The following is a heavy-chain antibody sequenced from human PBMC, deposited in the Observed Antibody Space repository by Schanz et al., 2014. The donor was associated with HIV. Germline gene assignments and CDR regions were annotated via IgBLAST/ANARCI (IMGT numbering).Heavy chain of an antibody. CDR3: ARIYVDTAMVEEY. J-gene: IGHJ4*02. Sequence: DVRLLESGGGSVQSGGSLRLSCAASGFTFSSYSMNWVRQAPGKGLEWVSSISSGSSYIYYADSVKGRFTISRDNAKNSLFLQMNSLRAEDTAVYFCARIYVDTAMVEEYWGQGTRVTVSS. D-gene: IGHD5-18*01. V-gene: IGHV3-21*02. CDR2: ISSGSSYI. CDR1: GFTFSSYS.